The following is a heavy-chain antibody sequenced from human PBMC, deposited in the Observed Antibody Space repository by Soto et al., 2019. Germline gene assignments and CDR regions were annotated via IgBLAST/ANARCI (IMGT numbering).Heavy chain of an antibody. Sequence: PXETLSLACAVSGGSISSCGSSWSWIRQPPGKGLEWIGYIYHSGSTYYNPSLKSRVTISVDRSKNQFSLKLSSVTAADTAVYYCARGTSYCGGDCSYFQHRGQGTLVTVSS. CDR1: GGSISSCGSS. D-gene: IGHD2-21*02. CDR2: IYHSGST. CDR3: ARGTSYCGGDCSYFQH. V-gene: IGHV4-30-2*01. J-gene: IGHJ1*01.